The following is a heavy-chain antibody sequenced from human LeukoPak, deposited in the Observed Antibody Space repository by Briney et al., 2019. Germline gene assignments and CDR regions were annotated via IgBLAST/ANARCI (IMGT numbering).Heavy chain of an antibody. CDR3: ARGPGGYCSGRSCLKFDY. J-gene: IGHJ4*02. Sequence: SETLSLTCAVYGGSFSGYYWSWIRQPPGKGLEWIGEINHSGSTKYNPSITSRVTISVDTSKNQFSLKLSSVTAADTAVYYCARGPGGYCSGRSCLKFDYWGQGTLVTVSS. CDR2: INHSGST. CDR1: GGSFSGYY. D-gene: IGHD2-15*01. V-gene: IGHV4-34*01.